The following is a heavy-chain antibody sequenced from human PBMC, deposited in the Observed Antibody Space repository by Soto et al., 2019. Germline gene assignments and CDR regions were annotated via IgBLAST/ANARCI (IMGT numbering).Heavy chain of an antibody. Sequence: QLQLQESGPGLVKPSETLSLTCTVSGGSISSSSYYWGWIRQPPGKGLEWIGSIYYSGSTYYNPXLKSRVTIPVDXSXNXLSLKLSSVTAADTAVYYCATGITMVRGVIILYFDYWGQGTLVTVSS. CDR3: ATGITMVRGVIILYFDY. CDR1: GGSISSSSYY. CDR2: IYYSGST. V-gene: IGHV4-39*01. D-gene: IGHD3-10*01. J-gene: IGHJ4*02.